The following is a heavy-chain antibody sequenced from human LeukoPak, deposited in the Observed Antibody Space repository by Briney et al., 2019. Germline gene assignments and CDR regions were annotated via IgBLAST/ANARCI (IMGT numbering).Heavy chain of an antibody. V-gene: IGHV4-59*01. Sequence: SETLSLTCTVSGGSISSYYWSWIRQPPGKGLEWIGYIYYSGSTNYNPSLKSRVTISVDTSKNQFSLKLSSVTAADTAVYYCARGSGSGYYWEGEPPTPYYFDYWGQGTLVTVSS. CDR1: GGSISSYY. J-gene: IGHJ4*02. CDR3: ARGSGSGYYWEGEPPTPYYFDY. D-gene: IGHD3-3*01. CDR2: IYYSGST.